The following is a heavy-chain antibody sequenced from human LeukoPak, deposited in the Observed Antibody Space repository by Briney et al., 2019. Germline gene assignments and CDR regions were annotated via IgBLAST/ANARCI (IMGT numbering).Heavy chain of an antibody. D-gene: IGHD2-15*01. Sequence: GVSLRLSCAASGFSFSAYWMTWVRQAPGTGLEWVANINPAGSETYHVDPVKGRFSISRDNAKNLVYLQMNSLRAEDTAVYHCARFGYVAAVDVWGQGTPVTVSS. CDR1: GFSFSAYW. CDR2: INPAGSET. CDR3: ARFGYVAAVDV. V-gene: IGHV3-7*01. J-gene: IGHJ4*02.